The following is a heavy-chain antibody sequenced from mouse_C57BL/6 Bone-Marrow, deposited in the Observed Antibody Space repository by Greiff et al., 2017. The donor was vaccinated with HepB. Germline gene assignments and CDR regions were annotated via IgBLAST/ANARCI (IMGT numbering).Heavy chain of an antibody. J-gene: IGHJ4*01. Sequence: QVQLKESGAELVRPGPSVKMSCKASGYTFTNYWIGWAKQRPGHGLEWIGDIYPGGGYTNYNEKFKGKATLTVDKPSSTAYMQLSSLTSEDSAVYYCARWATTVPHAMDYWGQGTSVTVSS. CDR2: IYPGGGYT. D-gene: IGHD1-1*01. CDR1: GYTFTNYW. V-gene: IGHV1-63*01. CDR3: ARWATTVPHAMDY.